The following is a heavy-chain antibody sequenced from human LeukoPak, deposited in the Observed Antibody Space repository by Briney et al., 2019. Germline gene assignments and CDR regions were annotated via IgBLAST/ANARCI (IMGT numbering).Heavy chain of an antibody. CDR1: GGSISSYY. CDR3: AREKMATGPNYFDY. CDR2: IYYSGST. V-gene: IGHV4-59*01. Sequence: KPSETLSLTCTVSGGSISSYYWSWIRQPPGKGLEWIGYIYYSGSTNYNPSLKSRVTISVDTSKNQFSLKLSSVTAADTAVYYCAREKMATGPNYFDYWGQGTLVTVSS. J-gene: IGHJ4*02. D-gene: IGHD5-24*01.